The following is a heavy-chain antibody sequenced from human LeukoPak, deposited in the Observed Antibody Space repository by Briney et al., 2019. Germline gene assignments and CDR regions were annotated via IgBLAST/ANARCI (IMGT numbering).Heavy chain of an antibody. J-gene: IGHJ4*02. D-gene: IGHD1-26*01. CDR2: ISGSGGST. Sequence: GGTLRLSCAASGFTFSSYGMSWVRQAPGKGLEWVSAISGSGGSTGYADSVKGRFTISRDNSKNTLYLQMNSLRAEDTAVYYCAKDSLSGSYYFGFGVDYWGQGTLVTVSS. V-gene: IGHV3-23*01. CDR1: GFTFSSYG. CDR3: AKDSLSGSYYFGFGVDY.